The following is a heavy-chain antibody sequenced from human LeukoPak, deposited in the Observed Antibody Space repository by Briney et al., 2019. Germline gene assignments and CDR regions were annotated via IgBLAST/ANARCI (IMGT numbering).Heavy chain of an antibody. CDR1: GFTFSSYSM. J-gene: IGHJ6*02. Sequence: GSLRLSCAASGFTFSSYSMNWVRQAPGKGLEWIGEIYHSGSTNYNPSLKSRVTISVDKSKNQFSLKLSSVTAADTAVYYCARDSRLREGGMDVWGQGTTVTVSS. CDR2: IYHSGST. D-gene: IGHD4-17*01. V-gene: IGHV4-4*02. CDR3: ARDSRLREGGMDV.